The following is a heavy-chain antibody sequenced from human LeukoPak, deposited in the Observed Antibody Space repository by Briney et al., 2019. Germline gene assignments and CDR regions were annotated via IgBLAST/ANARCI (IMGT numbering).Heavy chain of an antibody. J-gene: IGHJ4*02. V-gene: IGHV4-34*01. Sequence: SETLSLTCAVYGGSFSGYYWSWIRQPPGKGLEWIGEINHSGSTNYNPSLKSRVTISVDTSKNQFSLKLSSVTAADTAVYYCARPGIAAAGLDYWGQGTLVTVSS. CDR3: ARPGIAAAGLDY. D-gene: IGHD6-25*01. CDR2: INHSGST. CDR1: GGSFSGYY.